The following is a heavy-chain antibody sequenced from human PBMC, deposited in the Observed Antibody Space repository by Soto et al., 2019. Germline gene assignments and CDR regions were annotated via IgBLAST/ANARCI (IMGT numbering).Heavy chain of an antibody. CDR1: GGTFSSYA. CDR3: PRDRGHSSSWDPDYYVVGMDD. V-gene: IGHV1-69*13. D-gene: IGHD6-13*01. J-gene: IGHJ6*02. CDR2: IIPIFGTA. Sequence: ASVKVSCKASGGTFSSYAISWVRQAPGQGLEWMGGIIPIFGTANYAQKFQGRVTITADESTSTAYMELSSLRSEDTAVYYCPRDRGHSSSWDPDYYVVGMDDWGQGTTVT.